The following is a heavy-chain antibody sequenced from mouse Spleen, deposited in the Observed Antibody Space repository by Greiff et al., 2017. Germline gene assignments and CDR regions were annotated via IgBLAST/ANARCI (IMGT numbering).Heavy chain of an antibody. D-gene: IGHD1-1*01. V-gene: IGHV5-12*01. CDR3: ARNYGSSYHWYFDV. CDR2: ISNGGGST. J-gene: IGHJ1*01. CDR1: GFTFSSYA. Sequence: EVKLVESGGGLVKPGGSLKLSCAASGFTFSSYAMSWVRQTPEKRLEWVAYISNGGGSTYYPDTVKGRFTISRDNAKNTLYLQMSRLKSEDTAMYYCARNYGSSYHWYFDVWGAGTTVTVSS.